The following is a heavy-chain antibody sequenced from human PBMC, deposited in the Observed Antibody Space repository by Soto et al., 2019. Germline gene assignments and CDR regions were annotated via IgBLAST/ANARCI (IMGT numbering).Heavy chain of an antibody. CDR1: GFTFSNYA. V-gene: IGHV3-23*01. CDR3: AKLNLFVSAAAGRGPFDY. CDR2: VSGSGGNT. D-gene: IGHD6-13*01. Sequence: VQLLESGGGLVQPGGSLRLSCAASGFTFSNYAMSWVRQAPGKGLDWVSAVSGSGGNTYYADSVQGRFTISRDNSKNMLNLQMNSLRAEDTAVYYCAKLNLFVSAAAGRGPFDYWGQGTLVTVSS. J-gene: IGHJ4*02.